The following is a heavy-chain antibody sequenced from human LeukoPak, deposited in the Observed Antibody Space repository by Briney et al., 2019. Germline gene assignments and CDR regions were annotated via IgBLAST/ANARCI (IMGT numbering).Heavy chain of an antibody. CDR3: ARDRVDFWSGYDAFDI. V-gene: IGHV3-74*01. D-gene: IGHD3-3*01. CDR1: GFTFRSYW. J-gene: IGHJ3*02. Sequence: GGSLRPSCAASGFTFRSYWMHWVRQAPGKGLVWVSRINSDGSSIAYADSVKGRYTISRDNAKNTLYLQMSSLRAEDTAVYYCARDRVDFWSGYDAFDIWGQGTMVTVSS. CDR2: INSDGSSI.